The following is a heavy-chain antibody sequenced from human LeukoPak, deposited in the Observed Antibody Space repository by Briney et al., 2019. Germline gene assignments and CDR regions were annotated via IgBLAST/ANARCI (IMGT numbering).Heavy chain of an antibody. V-gene: IGHV4-59*11. Sequence: SETLSLTCTVSGDSISSHYWSWIRHPPRKGLEWIGYVYYSGSTHYSPSLKNRVTISVETSKNKFSLKLNSVTAADTAVYYCARERIAVAGPNNWFDPWGQGTLVTVSS. CDR2: VYYSGST. CDR1: GDSISSHY. CDR3: ARERIAVAGPNNWFDP. J-gene: IGHJ5*02. D-gene: IGHD6-13*01.